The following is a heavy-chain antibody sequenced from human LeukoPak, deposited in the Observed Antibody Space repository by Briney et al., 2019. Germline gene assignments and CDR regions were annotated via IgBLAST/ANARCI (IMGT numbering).Heavy chain of an antibody. CDR1: GFTFSSYS. V-gene: IGHV3-21*01. CDR2: ISSSSSYI. J-gene: IGHJ4*02. Sequence: GGSLRLSCAASGFTFSSYSMNWVRQAPGKGLEWVSSISSSSSYIYYVDSVKGRFTISRDNAKNSLYLQMNSLRVEDTAVYYCARGLDYWGQGTLVTVAS. CDR3: ARGLDY.